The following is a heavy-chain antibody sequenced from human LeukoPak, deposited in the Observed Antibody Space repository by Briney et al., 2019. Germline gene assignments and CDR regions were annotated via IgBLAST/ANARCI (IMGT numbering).Heavy chain of an antibody. J-gene: IGHJ4*02. Sequence: SETLSLTCTVSGASIRTYYWSWIRQPPGKGLEWIGYIYSSGTTAYNPSLKSRVTISVDTPKNQFSLKLSSVTAADTATHYCARESRASRDFDYWGQGTLVSISS. V-gene: IGHV4-59*01. CDR1: GASIRTYY. CDR3: ARESRASRDFDY. D-gene: IGHD2-2*01. CDR2: IYSSGTT.